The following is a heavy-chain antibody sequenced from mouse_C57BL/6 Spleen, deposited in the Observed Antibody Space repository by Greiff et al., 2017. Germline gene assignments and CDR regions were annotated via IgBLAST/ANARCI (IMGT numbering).Heavy chain of an antibody. J-gene: IGHJ2*01. CDR3: ARPHYYGSSPYYFDY. D-gene: IGHD1-1*01. V-gene: IGHV1-82*01. Sequence: VKLQESGPELVKPGASVKISCKASGYAFSSSWMNWVKQRPGKGLEWIGRIYPGDGDTNYNGKFKGKATLTADKSSSTAYMQLSSLTSEDSAVYFCARPHYYGSSPYYFDYWGQGTTLTVSS. CDR1: GYAFSSSW. CDR2: IYPGDGDT.